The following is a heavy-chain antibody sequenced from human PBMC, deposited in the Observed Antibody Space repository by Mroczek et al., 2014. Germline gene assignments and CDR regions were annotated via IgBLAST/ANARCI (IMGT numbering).Heavy chain of an antibody. CDR2: ISYDGSNK. D-gene: IGHD2-15*01. CDR3: ARGGFVDHEGVAHA. J-gene: IGHJ5*02. V-gene: IGHV3-30-3*01. CDR1: GFTFSSYA. Sequence: QVQLVQSGGGVVQPGRSLRLSCAASGFTFSSYAMHWVRQAPGKGLEWVAVISYDGSNKYYADSVKGRFTISGDNSKNTLYLQMNSLRAEDTAVYYCARGGFVDHEGVAHAWGQGTLVTVSS.